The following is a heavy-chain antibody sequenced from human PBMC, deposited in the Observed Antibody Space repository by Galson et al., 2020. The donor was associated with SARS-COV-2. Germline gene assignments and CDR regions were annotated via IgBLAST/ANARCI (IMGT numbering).Heavy chain of an antibody. Sequence: VSCKVSGYTLTELSMHWVRQAPGKGLEWMGGFDPEDGETIYAQKFQGRVTMTEDTSTDTAYMELSSLRSEDTAVYYCATAPAVVPAAMGYYYYYGMDVWGQGTTVTVSS. CDR1: GYTLTELS. J-gene: IGHJ6*02. CDR2: FDPEDGET. V-gene: IGHV1-24*01. CDR3: ATAPAVVPAAMGYYYYYGMDV. D-gene: IGHD2-2*01.